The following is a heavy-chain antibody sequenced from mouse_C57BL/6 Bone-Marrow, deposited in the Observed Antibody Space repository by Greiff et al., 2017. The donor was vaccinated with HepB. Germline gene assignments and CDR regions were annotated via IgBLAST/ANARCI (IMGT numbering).Heavy chain of an antibody. J-gene: IGHJ2*01. Sequence: KQSCKASGYTFTSYWMHWVKQRPGRGLEWIGRIDPNSGGTKYNEKFKSKATLTVDKPSSTAYMQLSSLTSEDSAVYYCASYYSNLYYFDYWGQGTTLTVSS. CDR1: GYTFTSYW. D-gene: IGHD2-5*01. V-gene: IGHV1-72*01. CDR3: ASYYSNLYYFDY. CDR2: IDPNSGGT.